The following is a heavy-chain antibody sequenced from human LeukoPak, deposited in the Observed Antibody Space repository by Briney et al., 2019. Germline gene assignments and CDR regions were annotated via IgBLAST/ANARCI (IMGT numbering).Heavy chain of an antibody. CDR1: GYTFTSYF. CDR3: ARDPEGSGCYFHY. J-gene: IGHJ4*02. D-gene: IGHD6-19*01. CDR2: INPSGGST. Sequence: ASVKVSCKASGYTFTSYFMHWVRQAPGQGLEWMGIINPSGGSTSYAQKFQGRVTMTRDTSTSMVYMELTSLRSEDTAVYYCARDPEGSGCYFHYWGQGTLVTVSS. V-gene: IGHV1-46*01.